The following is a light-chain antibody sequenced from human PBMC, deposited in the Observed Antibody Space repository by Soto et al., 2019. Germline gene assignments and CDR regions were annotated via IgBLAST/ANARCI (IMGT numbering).Light chain of an antibody. J-gene: IGKJ1*01. CDR3: QQYNSYSRP. Sequence: IQMTQSPSTLSASVGDRVTITCRASQSISSWLAWYQQKPGKAPKLLIYKASSLESGVPSRFSGSGSGTEFTLTISSLQPDDFATYYCQQYNSYSRPFGQGTKVDI. CDR2: KAS. V-gene: IGKV1-5*03. CDR1: QSISSW.